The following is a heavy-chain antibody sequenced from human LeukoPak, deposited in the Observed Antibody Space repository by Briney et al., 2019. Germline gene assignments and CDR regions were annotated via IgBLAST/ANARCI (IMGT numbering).Heavy chain of an antibody. CDR3: ARRKAASYGEYYYGMDV. J-gene: IGHJ6*02. CDR1: GYTFTSYD. V-gene: IGHV1-8*01. D-gene: IGHD1-26*01. CDR2: MNPNSGNT. Sequence: ASVTVSFKASGYTFTSYDINWVRQATGQGLERMGWMNPNSGNTGYAQKFQGRVTMTRNTSISTAYMELSSLRSEDTAVYYCARRKAASYGEYYYGMDVWGQGTTVTVSS.